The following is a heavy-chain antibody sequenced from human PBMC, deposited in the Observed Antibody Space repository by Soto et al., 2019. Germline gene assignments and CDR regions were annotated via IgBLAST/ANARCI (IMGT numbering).Heavy chain of an antibody. CDR2: TYYRSKRYN. CDR3: ARDTGRQLVHGMDV. CDR1: GDSVASNSAA. J-gene: IGHJ6*02. V-gene: IGHV6-1*01. D-gene: IGHD6-13*01. Sequence: PSHTLSLPCAISGDSVASNSAAWNLIRQSPSRGLEWLGRTYYRSKRYNDYAVSVKSRITINPDTSKNQFSLQLNSVTPEDTAVYYCARDTGRQLVHGMDVWGQGTTVTVSS.